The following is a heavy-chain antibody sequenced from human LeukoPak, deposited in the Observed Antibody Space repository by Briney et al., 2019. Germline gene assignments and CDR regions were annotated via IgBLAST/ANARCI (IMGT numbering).Heavy chain of an antibody. Sequence: SETLSLTCAVYGGSFSGYYWSWIRQPPGEGLEWIGEINHSGSTNYNPSLKSRVTISVDTSKNQFSLKLSSVTAADTAVYYCARGHKTYYYDSSGYYPPRGYYYYYGMDVWGQGTTVTVSS. CDR2: INHSGST. CDR1: GGSFSGYY. J-gene: IGHJ6*02. V-gene: IGHV4-34*01. CDR3: ARGHKTYYYDSSGYYPPRGYYYYYGMDV. D-gene: IGHD3-22*01.